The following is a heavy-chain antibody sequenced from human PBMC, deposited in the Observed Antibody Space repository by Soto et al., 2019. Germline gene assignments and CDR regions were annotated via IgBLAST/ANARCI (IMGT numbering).Heavy chain of an antibody. V-gene: IGHV5-51*01. J-gene: IGHJ6*02. CDR1: GYSFTSYW. CDR3: ARLWWIETTVSRGADYYYYGMDV. D-gene: IGHD4-17*01. Sequence: GESLKISCKGSGYSFTSYWIGWVRQIPGKGLEWMGIIYPGDSDTRYSPSFQGQVTISADKSISTAYLQWSSLKASDTAMYYCARLWWIETTVSRGADYYYYGMDVWGQGTTVTVSS. CDR2: IYPGDSDT.